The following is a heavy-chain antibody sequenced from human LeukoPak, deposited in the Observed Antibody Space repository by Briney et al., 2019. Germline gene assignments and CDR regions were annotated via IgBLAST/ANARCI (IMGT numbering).Heavy chain of an antibody. D-gene: IGHD2-2*01. V-gene: IGHV3-48*03. CDR3: ARTTYQPYYYYYMDV. Sequence: GGSLRLSCAASGFTFSSYEMNWVRQAPGKGLEWVSYISSSGSTIYYADSVKGRFTISRDNAKNSLYLQMNSLRAEDTAVYYCARTTYQPYYYYYMDVWGKGTTVTVS. CDR1: GFTFSSYE. J-gene: IGHJ6*03. CDR2: ISSSGSTI.